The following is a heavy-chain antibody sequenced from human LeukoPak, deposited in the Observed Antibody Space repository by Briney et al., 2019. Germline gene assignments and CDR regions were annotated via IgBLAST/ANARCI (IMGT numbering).Heavy chain of an antibody. Sequence: GGSLRLSCAASGFTFSSYAMGWVRQAPGKGLEWVSAISGSGGSTYYADSVKGRFTISRDNSKNTLYLQMNSLRAEDTAVYYCAKGGTYYYDSSWFDPWGQGTLVTVSS. J-gene: IGHJ5*02. CDR3: AKGGTYYYDSSWFDP. CDR1: GFTFSSYA. D-gene: IGHD3-22*01. V-gene: IGHV3-23*01. CDR2: ISGSGGST.